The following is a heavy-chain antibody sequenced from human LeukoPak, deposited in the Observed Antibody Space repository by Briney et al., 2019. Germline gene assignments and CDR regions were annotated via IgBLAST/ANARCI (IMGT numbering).Heavy chain of an antibody. D-gene: IGHD4/OR15-4a*01. Sequence: SETLSLTCTVSGDSISSYYWSWIRQPPGKGLEWIGYMYYSGSTNYNPSLKSRVTISVDTSKNQVSLKLSSVTAADTAVYYCASSMVGYYYYMDVWGKGTTVTVSS. CDR1: GDSISSYY. J-gene: IGHJ6*03. CDR2: MYYSGST. V-gene: IGHV4-59*01. CDR3: ASSMVGYYYYMDV.